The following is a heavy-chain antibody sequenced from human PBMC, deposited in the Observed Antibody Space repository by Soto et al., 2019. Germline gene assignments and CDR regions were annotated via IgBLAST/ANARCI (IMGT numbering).Heavy chain of an antibody. D-gene: IGHD2-2*01. J-gene: IGHJ6*02. CDR1: GGTFSSYA. CDR3: ARDPIHCISTSCYVYYYYGMDV. V-gene: IGHV1-69*12. CDR2: IIPIFGTA. Sequence: QVQLVQSGAEVKKPGSSVKVSCKASGGTFSSYAISWVRQAPGQGLEWMGGIIPIFGTANYAQKFQGRVTITADESTSTAYMELSSLRSEDTAVYYCARDPIHCISTSCYVYYYYGMDVWGQGTTVTVSS.